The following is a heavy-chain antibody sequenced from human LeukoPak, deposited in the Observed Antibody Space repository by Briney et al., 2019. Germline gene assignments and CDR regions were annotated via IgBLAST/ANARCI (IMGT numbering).Heavy chain of an antibody. CDR2: IYYSGST. CDR3: ARELRYDNSDSGAF. D-gene: IGHD3-22*01. J-gene: IGHJ3*01. V-gene: IGHV4-59*12. Sequence: SETLSLTCTVSGGSISSYYWSWIRQPPGKGLEWIGYIYYSGSTNYNPSLKSRVTISVDTSKNQFSLKLSSVTAADTAVYYCARELRYDNSDSGAFWGQGTVVTVS. CDR1: GGSISSYY.